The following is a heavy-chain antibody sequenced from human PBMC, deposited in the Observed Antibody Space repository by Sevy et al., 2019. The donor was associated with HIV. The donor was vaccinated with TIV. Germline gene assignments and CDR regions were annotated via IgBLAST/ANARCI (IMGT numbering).Heavy chain of an antibody. V-gene: IGHV4-39*01. CDR2: IYYSGST. D-gene: IGHD3-3*01. CDR1: GGSISSSSYY. J-gene: IGHJ5*02. Sequence: SETLSLTYTVSGGSISSSSYYWGWIRQPPGKGLEWIGSIYYSGSTYYNPSLKSRVTISVDTSKNQFSLKLSSVTAADTAVYYCASQREEGQGLRFLEWLLSGDNWFDPWGQGTLVTVSS. CDR3: ASQREEGQGLRFLEWLLSGDNWFDP.